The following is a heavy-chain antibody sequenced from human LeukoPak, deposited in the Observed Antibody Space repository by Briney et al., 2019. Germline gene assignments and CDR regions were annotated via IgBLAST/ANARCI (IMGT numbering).Heavy chain of an antibody. CDR1: GYTFTRFY. V-gene: IGHV1-46*01. Sequence: SVKVSCKASGYTFTRFYMHWVRQAPGQGLEWMGIINPRTSNTSYAQKFQGRVTMTRDMSTTTVYMELSSLRSEDTAVYYCARNPPGDTVMAFDYWGQGTLVTVSS. CDR2: INPRTSNT. J-gene: IGHJ4*02. D-gene: IGHD5-18*01. CDR3: ARNPPGDTVMAFDY.